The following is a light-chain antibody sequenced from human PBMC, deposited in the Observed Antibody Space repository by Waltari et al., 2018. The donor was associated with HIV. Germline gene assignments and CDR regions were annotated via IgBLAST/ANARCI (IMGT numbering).Light chain of an antibody. CDR3: SSYTASSTLDVV. Sequence: QSALTQAASVSGSPGQSITISCTGSSSDIGAYNYVSWYQQHPDKVPKLVIYEVSNRPPGISNRFSGSKSGNTASLTISGLQADDEASYYCSSYTASSTLDVVFGGGTRLTVL. CDR1: SSDIGAYNY. J-gene: IGLJ2*01. CDR2: EVS. V-gene: IGLV2-14*03.